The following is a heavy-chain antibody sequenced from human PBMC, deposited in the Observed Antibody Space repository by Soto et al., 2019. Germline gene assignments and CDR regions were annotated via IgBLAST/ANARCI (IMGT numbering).Heavy chain of an antibody. CDR3: AKKGISPVSTPNDY. CDR2: ISGSGGST. J-gene: IGHJ4*02. CDR1: GFTFSSDA. Sequence: EVQLLESGGGLVQPGGSLRLSCAASGFTFSSDAMSWVRQAPGKGLEWVSAISGSGGSTYYADSVKGRFTISRDNTKNTLYLQMNSLIAEDTAVYYCAKKGISPVSTPNDYWGRGTLVTVTS. V-gene: IGHV3-23*01. D-gene: IGHD2-15*01.